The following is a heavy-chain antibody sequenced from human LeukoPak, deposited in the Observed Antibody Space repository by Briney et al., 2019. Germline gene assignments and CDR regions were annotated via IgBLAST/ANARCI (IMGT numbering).Heavy chain of an antibody. CDR3: ARVLFTATVSYFDY. J-gene: IGHJ4*02. CDR2: IYHSGST. D-gene: IGHD4-17*01. Sequence: SETLSLTCTVSGYSISSGYYWGWIRQPPGKGLEWIGSIYHSGSTYYNPSLKSRVTISVDTSKNQFSLKLSPVTAADTAVYYCARVLFTATVSYFDYWGQGTLVTVSS. CDR1: GYSISSGYY. V-gene: IGHV4-38-2*02.